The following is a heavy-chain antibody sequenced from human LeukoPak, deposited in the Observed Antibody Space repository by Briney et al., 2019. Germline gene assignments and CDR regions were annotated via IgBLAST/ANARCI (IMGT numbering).Heavy chain of an antibody. CDR2: ISGYNDDT. V-gene: IGHV1-18*01. CDR3: AKDFYNSGGRLYDCFDI. Sequence: ASVKVSCKASGYTVSNFGISWVRQAPGQGLEWMGWISGYNDDTHYAQKFQGRVTMTTDTSTNTAYMDLRSLRSDDTAMYYCAKDFYNSGGRLYDCFDIWGQGTMVTVSS. D-gene: IGHD2-15*01. J-gene: IGHJ3*02. CDR1: GYTVSNFG.